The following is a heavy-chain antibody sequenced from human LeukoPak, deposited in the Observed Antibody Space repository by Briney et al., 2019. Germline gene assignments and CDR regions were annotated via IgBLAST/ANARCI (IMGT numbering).Heavy chain of an antibody. CDR3: ARDRLRLGELSFY. CDR2: IKQDGSEK. CDR1: GFTFNRYN. Sequence: GGSLRLSCAASGFTFNRYNMSWVRQAPGKGLEWVANIKQDGSEKYYVDSVKGRFTISRDNAKNSLYLQMNSLRAEDTAVYYCARDRLRLGELSFYWGQGTLVTVSS. J-gene: IGHJ4*02. V-gene: IGHV3-7*01. D-gene: IGHD3-16*02.